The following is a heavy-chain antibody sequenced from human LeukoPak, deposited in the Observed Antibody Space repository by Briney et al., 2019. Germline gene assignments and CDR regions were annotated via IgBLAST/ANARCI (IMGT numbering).Heavy chain of an antibody. D-gene: IGHD4-17*01. J-gene: IGHJ3*02. CDR1: GFTLSSYA. Sequence: PGGSLRLSCAASGFTLSSYAIHWVRQAPGKGLEWVALISYDVTTQYYGDSVKGRFTISRDNSKNTLYLQMNSLRAEDTAVYYCARSRAGYGDYADAFDIWGQGTLVTVSS. V-gene: IGHV3-30-3*01. CDR2: ISYDVTTQ. CDR3: ARSRAGYGDYADAFDI.